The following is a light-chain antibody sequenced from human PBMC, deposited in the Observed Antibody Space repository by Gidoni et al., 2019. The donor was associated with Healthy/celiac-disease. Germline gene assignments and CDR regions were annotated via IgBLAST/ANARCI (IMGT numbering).Light chain of an antibody. CDR3: QQYDNLLRT. V-gene: IGKV1-33*01. CDR2: DAS. J-gene: IGKJ2*01. CDR1: QDISNY. Sequence: DIQMTQSPSSLSASVGDRVTITCQASQDISNYLNWYQQKPGKAPKLLIYDASNLETGVPSRFSGSGSVTDFTFTISSLQPEDIATYYCQQYDNLLRTFGQGTKLEIK.